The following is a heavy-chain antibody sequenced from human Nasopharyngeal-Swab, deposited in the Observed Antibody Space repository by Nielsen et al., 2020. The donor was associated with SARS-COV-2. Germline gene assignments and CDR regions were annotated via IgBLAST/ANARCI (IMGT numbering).Heavy chain of an antibody. CDR3: ARLGQLWFKGYFDL. Sequence: SETLSLTCTVSGGSISSGGYYWSWIRQHPGKGLEWIGYIYYSGSTNYNPSLTSRVTISVDTSKNQFSLKLSSVTAADTAVYYCARLGQLWFKGYFDLWGRGTLVTVSS. CDR1: GGSISSGGYY. V-gene: IGHV4-61*08. J-gene: IGHJ2*01. CDR2: IYYSGST. D-gene: IGHD5-18*01.